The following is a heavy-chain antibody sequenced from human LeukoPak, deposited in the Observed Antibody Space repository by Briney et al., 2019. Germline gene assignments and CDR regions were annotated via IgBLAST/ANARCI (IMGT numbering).Heavy chain of an antibody. CDR2: IYHSGST. J-gene: IGHJ4*02. Sequence: SETLSLTCTVSGYSISSGYYWGWIRQPPGKGLEWIGSIYHSGSTYYNPSLKSRVTISVDTSKNQFSLKLSSVTAADTAVYYCARVATDGYVEYWGQGTLVTVSS. CDR1: GYSISSGYY. D-gene: IGHD2-21*02. CDR3: ARVATDGYVEY. V-gene: IGHV4-38-2*02.